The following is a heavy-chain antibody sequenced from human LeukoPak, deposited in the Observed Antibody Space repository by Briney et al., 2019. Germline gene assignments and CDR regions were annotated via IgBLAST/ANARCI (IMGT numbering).Heavy chain of an antibody. CDR3: ARDFSAILRVGAPRRWFDP. J-gene: IGHJ5*02. CDR2: INHSGST. Sequence: PSETLSLTCAVYGGSFSGYYWSWIRQPPGKGLEWIGEINHSGSTNYNPSLKSRVTISVDTSKNQFSLKLSSVTAADTAVYYCARDFSAILRVGAPRRWFDPWGQGTLVTVSS. V-gene: IGHV4-34*01. D-gene: IGHD1-26*01. CDR1: GGSFSGYY.